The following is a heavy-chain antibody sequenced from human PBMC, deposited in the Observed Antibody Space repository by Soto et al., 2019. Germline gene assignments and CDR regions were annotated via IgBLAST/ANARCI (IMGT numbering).Heavy chain of an antibody. V-gene: IGHV3-15*01. Sequence: PGGSLRLSCAASGFTFSNAWMSWVRQAPGKGLEWVGRIKSKTDGGTTDYAAPVKGRFTISRDDSKNTLYLQMNSLKTEDTAVYYCTTAQYGATVYYYYYYMDVWGKGTTVTVSS. CDR3: TTAQYGATVYYYYYYMDV. D-gene: IGHD4-17*01. CDR1: GFTFSNAW. CDR2: IKSKTDGGTT. J-gene: IGHJ6*03.